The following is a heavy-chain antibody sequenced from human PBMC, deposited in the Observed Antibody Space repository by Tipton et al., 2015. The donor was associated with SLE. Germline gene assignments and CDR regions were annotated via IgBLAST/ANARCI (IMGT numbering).Heavy chain of an antibody. CDR3: ARIGGTGGFHFPL. D-gene: IGHD2-8*02. CDR2: VHYSGST. Sequence: TPSLTCTVSGGSIGSFYWTWIRQSPEKGLEWIAYVHYSGSTSYNPSLKSRVTVSIDTSKNQFSVKLTSVTAADTAMYYCARIGGTGGFHFPLWGQGTLVTVSS. CDR1: GGSIGSFY. V-gene: IGHV4-59*13. J-gene: IGHJ4*02.